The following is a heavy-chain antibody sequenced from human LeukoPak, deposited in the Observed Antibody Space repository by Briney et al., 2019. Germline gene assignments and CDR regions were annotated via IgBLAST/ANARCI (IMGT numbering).Heavy chain of an antibody. CDR2: ISGSGGST. D-gene: IGHD5-18*01. V-gene: IGHV3-23*01. J-gene: IGHJ4*02. CDR1: GFTFDDYA. CDR3: AKDPLGYSYGYLDY. Sequence: GRSLRLSCAASGFTFDDYAMHWVRRAPGKGLEWVSTISGSGGSTYYADSVKGRFTISRDNSKNTLFLQMNRLRAEDTAVYYCAKDPLGYSYGYLDYWGQGTLVTVSS.